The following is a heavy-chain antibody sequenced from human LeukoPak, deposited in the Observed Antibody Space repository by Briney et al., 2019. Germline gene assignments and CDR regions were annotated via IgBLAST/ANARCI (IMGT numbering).Heavy chain of an antibody. Sequence: GGSLRLSCAASGFTFSSYAMSWVRQAPGKGLEWVSSIRGSGNRTYYADSVKGRFTISRDNSKNTLFLQMNSLRAEDTAVYYCAKNLYCGGGSCYPSALGMDVWGQGTTVTVSS. CDR3: AKNLYCGGGSCYPSALGMDV. J-gene: IGHJ6*02. D-gene: IGHD2-15*01. CDR2: IRGSGNRT. V-gene: IGHV3-23*01. CDR1: GFTFSSYA.